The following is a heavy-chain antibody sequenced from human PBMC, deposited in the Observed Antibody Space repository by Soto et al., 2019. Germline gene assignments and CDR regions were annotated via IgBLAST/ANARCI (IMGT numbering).Heavy chain of an antibody. CDR2: IWYDGSNK. J-gene: IGHJ4*02. CDR1: GFTFSSYG. Sequence: QVQLVESGGGVVQPGRSLRLSCAASGFTFSSYGMHWVRQAPGKGLEWVAVIWYDGSNKYYADSVKGRFTISRDNSKNTLYLQMNSLRAEDTAVYYCVRDRRAIFADGPFDYWGQGTLVTVSS. CDR3: VRDRRAIFADGPFDY. D-gene: IGHD3-9*01. V-gene: IGHV3-33*01.